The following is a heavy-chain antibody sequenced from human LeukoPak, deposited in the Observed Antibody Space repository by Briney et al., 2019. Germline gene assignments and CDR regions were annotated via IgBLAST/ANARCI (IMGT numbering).Heavy chain of an antibody. Sequence: GGSLRLSCAASGITFNSYTMNWVRQAPGKGLEWVSSISSSSIYIYYADSVKGRFTISRDNAKNSLYLQMNSLRVEDTAVYYCVKDFVVVPGLVNYFDYWGQGTLVTVSS. D-gene: IGHD2-2*01. CDR3: VKDFVVVPGLVNYFDY. J-gene: IGHJ4*02. CDR1: GITFNSYT. CDR2: ISSSSIYI. V-gene: IGHV3-21*04.